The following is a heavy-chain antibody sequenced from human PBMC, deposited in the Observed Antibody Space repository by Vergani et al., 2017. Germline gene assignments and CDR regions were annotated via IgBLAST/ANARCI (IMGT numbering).Heavy chain of an antibody. Sequence: QVQLQESGPGLVKPSETLSLTCTVSGGSISSYYWGWIRQPPGKGLEWIGSIYYSGSTYYNPSLKSRVTISVDTSKNQFSLKLSSVTAADTAVYYCASGYCSGGSCYSGWFDPWGQGTLVTVSS. CDR1: GGSISSYY. V-gene: IGHV4-39*01. CDR3: ASGYCSGGSCYSGWFDP. D-gene: IGHD2-15*01. CDR2: IYYSGST. J-gene: IGHJ5*02.